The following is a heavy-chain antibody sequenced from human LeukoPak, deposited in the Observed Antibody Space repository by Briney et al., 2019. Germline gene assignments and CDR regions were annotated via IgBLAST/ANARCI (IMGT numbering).Heavy chain of an antibody. J-gene: IGHJ6*03. D-gene: IGHD3-10*01. V-gene: IGHV3-11*01. CDR3: ARYPYGSGTWLVYMDV. CDR1: GFTFGDYY. Sequence: GGSLRLSSEASGFTFGDYYMTWIRQAPGKGLEWVSHISIAGGTTHYADSVKGRFTISRDNAKNSLYLQMSSLRAEDTAVYYCARYPYGSGTWLVYMDVWGKGTTVTISS. CDR2: ISIAGGTT.